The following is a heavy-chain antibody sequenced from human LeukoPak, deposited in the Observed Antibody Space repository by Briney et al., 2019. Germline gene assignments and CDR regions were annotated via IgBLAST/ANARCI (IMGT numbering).Heavy chain of an antibody. V-gene: IGHV3-23*01. Sequence: GGSLRLSCAASGFTFTTYAMTWVRQAPGKGLEWVSAISGTGADTYYTDSVKGRFTTSRDNSKNTLYLQMNSLRAEDSAVYYCAKLSGTYGTTSRVLHSWGQGTLVTVSS. CDR1: GFTFTTYA. J-gene: IGHJ4*02. CDR2: ISGTGADT. CDR3: AKLSGTYGTTSRVLHS. D-gene: IGHD1-1*01.